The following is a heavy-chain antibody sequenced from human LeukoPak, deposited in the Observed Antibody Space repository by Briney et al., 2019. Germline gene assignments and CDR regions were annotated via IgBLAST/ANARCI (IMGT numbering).Heavy chain of an antibody. CDR3: ARASSTSRYNWFDP. J-gene: IGHJ5*02. CDR1: GFTFSNYS. V-gene: IGHV3-21*01. CDR2: ISSSSSYI. Sequence: GGSLRLSCAASGFTFSNYSMNWVRQAPGKGLEWVSSISSSSSYIYYADSVKGRFTISRDNSKNTLYLQMNSLRAEDTAVYYCARASSTSRYNWFDPWGQGTLVTVSS. D-gene: IGHD2-2*01.